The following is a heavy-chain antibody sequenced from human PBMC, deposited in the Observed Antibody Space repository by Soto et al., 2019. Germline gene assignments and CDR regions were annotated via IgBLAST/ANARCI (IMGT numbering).Heavy chain of an antibody. CDR3: ARGHNGWLLRGPESDYFDY. CDR2: IYPGGSA. CDR1: GGSIGVSDVY. J-gene: IGHJ4*02. D-gene: IGHD3-22*01. Sequence: SETLCLTCCVSGGSIGVSDVYWGWVRQSPGRGLEWIGSIYPGGSANYNPSLKSRVSISVDTSKNQFSLKLSSVTAADTAVYYCARGHNGWLLRGPESDYFDYWGQGTLVTVSS. V-gene: IGHV4-39*07.